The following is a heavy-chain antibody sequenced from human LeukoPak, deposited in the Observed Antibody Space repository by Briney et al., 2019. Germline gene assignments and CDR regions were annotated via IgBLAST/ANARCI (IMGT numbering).Heavy chain of an antibody. J-gene: IGHJ4*02. Sequence: SETLSLTCAVYGGSFSGYYWTWIRQPPGKGLDWIGEINHSGSTSYNPSLKSRVTMSVDTSENQFSLKLSSVTAADTAVYYCARYRGGGYNYLDYWGQGTLVTASS. V-gene: IGHV4-34*01. CDR1: GGSFSGYY. CDR3: ARYRGGGYNYLDY. D-gene: IGHD5-24*01. CDR2: INHSGST.